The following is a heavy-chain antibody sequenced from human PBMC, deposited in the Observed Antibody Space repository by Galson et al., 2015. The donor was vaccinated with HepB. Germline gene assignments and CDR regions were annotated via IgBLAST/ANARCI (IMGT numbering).Heavy chain of an antibody. CDR1: GYNFNTYW. V-gene: IGHV5-51*01. CDR2: IYPGDSET. J-gene: IGHJ1*01. Sequence: QSGAEVKKPGESLKISCTGSGYNFNTYWIGWVRQMPGRGLEWMGIIYPGDSETKYSPSFQGQVTISADKSIGSAYLQWSSLKASDTAMYYCARSVDWNRAEFFQHWGQGTLVTVSS. CDR3: ARSVDWNRAEFFQH. D-gene: IGHD1-1*01.